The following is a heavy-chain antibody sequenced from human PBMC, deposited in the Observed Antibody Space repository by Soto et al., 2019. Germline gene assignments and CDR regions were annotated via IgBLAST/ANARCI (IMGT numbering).Heavy chain of an antibody. CDR3: ATQDFRGTTGTT. CDR1: GFTFSRYA. D-gene: IGHD1-1*01. CDR2: ISGRGVNI. Sequence: EVQLLESGGGLVQPGGSLRLSCAASGFTFSRYAMGWVRQAPGKGLEWVSVISGRGVNIHYADSVKGRFTISRDNSRNTLYLQMNSLRVDDTAVYNCATQDFRGTTGTTWGQGTLVTVSS. V-gene: IGHV3-23*01. J-gene: IGHJ5*02.